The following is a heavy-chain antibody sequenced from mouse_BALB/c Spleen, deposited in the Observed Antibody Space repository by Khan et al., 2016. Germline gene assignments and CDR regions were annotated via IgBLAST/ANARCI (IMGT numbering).Heavy chain of an antibody. J-gene: IGHJ3*01. V-gene: IGHV2-9*02. CDR3: AMEDQDYDAWFAS. D-gene: IGHD2-4*01. CDR2: IWAGGST. Sequence: QVQLKQSGPGLVAPSQSLSITCTVSGFSLTNSGVHWVRQPPGKGLDWLGVIWAGGSTDYNSALMSRLSITKDNSQNQVFLKMNSLQTDDTAMYYCAMEDQDYDAWFASWGQGTLVTVSA. CDR1: GFSLTNSG.